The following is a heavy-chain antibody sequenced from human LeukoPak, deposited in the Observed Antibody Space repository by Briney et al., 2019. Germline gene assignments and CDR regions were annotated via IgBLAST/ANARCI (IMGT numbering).Heavy chain of an antibody. CDR1: GFTFNTYS. V-gene: IGHV3-21*01. CDR2: IDSSGGYM. CDR3: ARGDYYDSTFDY. J-gene: IGHJ4*02. Sequence: GGSLRLSYEASGFTFNTYSMNWARQAPGKGLEWVSSIDSSGGYMFYADSVKGRFTISRDNSKNTLYLHVNSLRPEDTAVYYCARGDYYDSTFDYWGQGTLVTVSS. D-gene: IGHD3-22*01.